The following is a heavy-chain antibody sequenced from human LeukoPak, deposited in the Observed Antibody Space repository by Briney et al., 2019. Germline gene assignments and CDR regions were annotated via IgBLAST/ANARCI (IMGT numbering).Heavy chain of an antibody. D-gene: IGHD6-13*01. V-gene: IGHV4-59*08. Sequence: SETLSLTCTVSGASISNYYWSWIRQPPGKGLECIGYVYYSGSTNYNYNPSLKSRVTISIDTSESQFSLKLNSVTAADTAVYFCASNPRGSSWARFDYWGQGTLVTVSS. CDR2: VYYSGSTNY. CDR1: GASISNYY. CDR3: ASNPRGSSWARFDY. J-gene: IGHJ4*02.